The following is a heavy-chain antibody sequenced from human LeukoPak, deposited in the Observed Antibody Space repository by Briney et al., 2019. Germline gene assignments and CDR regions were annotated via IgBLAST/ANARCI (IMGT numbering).Heavy chain of an antibody. D-gene: IGHD4-11*01. J-gene: IGHJ5*02. CDR1: GDIVSSNSAA. Sequence: SQTLSLTCAISGDIVSSNSAAWNWIRQSPSRGLEWLGRTYYRSKWYNDYAVSVKSRITINPDTSKNQFSLQLNSVTPEDTAVYYCARDLYSNYVGWFDPWGQGTLVTVSS. V-gene: IGHV6-1*01. CDR3: ARDLYSNYVGWFDP. CDR2: TYYRSKWYN.